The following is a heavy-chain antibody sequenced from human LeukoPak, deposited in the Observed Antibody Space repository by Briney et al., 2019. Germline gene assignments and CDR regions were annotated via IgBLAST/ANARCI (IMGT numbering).Heavy chain of an antibody. CDR3: ARGRYYDSSGYYY. Sequence: SETLSLTCTVSGGSISSGSYYWRWLRQPAGTGLEWIGRIYTSGSTSYNPSLKSRVTISVDTSKNQFSLKLSSVTAADTAVYYCARGRYYDSSGYYYWGQGTLVTVSS. J-gene: IGHJ4*02. CDR2: IYTSGST. V-gene: IGHV4-61*02. CDR1: GGSISSGSYY. D-gene: IGHD3-22*01.